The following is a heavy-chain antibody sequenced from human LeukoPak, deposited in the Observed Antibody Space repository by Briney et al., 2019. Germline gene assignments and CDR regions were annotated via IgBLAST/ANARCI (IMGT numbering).Heavy chain of an antibody. J-gene: IGHJ4*02. V-gene: IGHV3-9*01. CDR3: AKVRGTYSSGYFFDY. CDR1: GFTFDNYA. D-gene: IGHD6-19*01. Sequence: GRSLRLSSAASGFTFDNYAMYWVRQAPGKGLEWLSIISWNSGYIGYADSVKGRFTISRDNAKKSLDLQMNSLRAEDTAFYYCAKVRGTYSSGYFFDYWGQGTLVTVSS. CDR2: ISWNSGYI.